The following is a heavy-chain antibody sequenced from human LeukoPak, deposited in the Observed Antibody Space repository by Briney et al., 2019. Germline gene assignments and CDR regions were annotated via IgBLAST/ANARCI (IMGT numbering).Heavy chain of an antibody. Sequence: SETLSLTCAVYGGSFSSYYWSWIRQPPGKGLEWIGEINHSGSTNYNPSLKSRVTISVDTSKNQFSLKLSSVTAADTAVYYCASYYYDSSGYYYVDYWGQGTLVTVSS. CDR1: GGSFSSYY. D-gene: IGHD3-22*01. CDR3: ASYYYDSSGYYYVDY. V-gene: IGHV4-34*01. CDR2: INHSGST. J-gene: IGHJ4*02.